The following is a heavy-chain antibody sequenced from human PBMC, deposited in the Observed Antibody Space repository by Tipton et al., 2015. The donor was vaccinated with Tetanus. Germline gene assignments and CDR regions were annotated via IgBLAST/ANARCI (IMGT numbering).Heavy chain of an antibody. V-gene: IGHV4-61*01. Sequence: TLSLTCTVSGASVSRSSYYWTWIRQPPGKGLEWLAYISYSGSTNSNYDLKSRITISRDTSKNQFSLKLTSVTAADTAVYYCARADYNLSRKGPFDSWGQGTLVTVST. D-gene: IGHD3-10*01. CDR1: GASVSRSSYY. CDR3: ARADYNLSRKGPFDS. J-gene: IGHJ4*02. CDR2: ISYSGST.